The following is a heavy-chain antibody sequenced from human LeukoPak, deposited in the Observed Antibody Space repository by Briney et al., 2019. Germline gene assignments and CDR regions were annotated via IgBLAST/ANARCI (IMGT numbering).Heavy chain of an antibody. V-gene: IGHV3-72*01. CDR2: TRNKANDYTT. Sequence: GGSLRLSCAASGFSSFERLMGCGRQAPGKGLEWVGRTRNKANDYTTEYAASVRGRFTISRDDSRNSLYLQMNSLQTEDTAVYYCAREPNSGIYFLVSFDYAGQGTLVTVSS. CDR3: AREPNSGIYFLVSFDY. J-gene: IGHJ4*02. D-gene: IGHD1-26*01. CDR1: GFSSFERL.